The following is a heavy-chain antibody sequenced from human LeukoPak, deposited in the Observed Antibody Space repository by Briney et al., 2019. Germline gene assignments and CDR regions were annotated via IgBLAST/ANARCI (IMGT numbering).Heavy chain of an antibody. Sequence: SVKVSCKASGGTFSSYAISWVRPAPGQGLEWMGGIIPIFGTANYAQKFQGRVTITTDESTSTAYMELSSLRSEDTAVYYCARGPRVHYYDSSGYYYFDYWGQGTLVTVSS. CDR3: ARGPRVHYYDSSGYYYFDY. CDR2: IIPIFGTA. V-gene: IGHV1-69*05. J-gene: IGHJ4*02. D-gene: IGHD3-22*01. CDR1: GGTFSSYA.